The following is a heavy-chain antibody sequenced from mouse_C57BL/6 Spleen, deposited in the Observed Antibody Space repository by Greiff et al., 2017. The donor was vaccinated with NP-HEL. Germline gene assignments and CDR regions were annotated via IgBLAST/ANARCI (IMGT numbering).Heavy chain of an antibody. Sequence: EVMLVESGGGLVQPGGSLSLSCAASGFTFTDYYMSWVRQPPGKALEWLGFIRNKANGYTTEYSASVKGRFTISRDNSQSILYLQMNALRAEDSATYYCALTVVARDYFDYWGQGTTLTVSS. V-gene: IGHV7-3*01. J-gene: IGHJ2*01. CDR3: ALTVVARDYFDY. CDR2: IRNKANGYTT. D-gene: IGHD1-1*01. CDR1: GFTFTDYY.